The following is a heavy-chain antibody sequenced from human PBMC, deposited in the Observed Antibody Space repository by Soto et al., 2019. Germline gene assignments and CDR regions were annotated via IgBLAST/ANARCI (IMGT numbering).Heavy chain of an antibody. CDR3: ARADLLWDSFDL. J-gene: IGHJ4*02. CDR1: GFPFRNFA. CDR2: ISNSGSST. V-gene: IGHV3-23*05. Sequence: EVQLLESGGDLVQPGGSLKLSCAASGFPFRNFAMAWVRQAPGKGLEWVSIISNSGSSTYHGDSVKGRFTTSRDNSKGTLSLHMRGVRIDDTAVYCCARADLLWDSFDLWGQGTLVTVSS. D-gene: IGHD2-2*01.